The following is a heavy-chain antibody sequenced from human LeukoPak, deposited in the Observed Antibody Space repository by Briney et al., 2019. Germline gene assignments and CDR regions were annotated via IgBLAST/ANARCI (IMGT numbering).Heavy chain of an antibody. J-gene: IGHJ4*02. CDR3: ARPRIYSSSWRHEEVYFDY. CDR2: INAGNGNT. CDR1: GYTFTSYA. V-gene: IGHV1-3*01. D-gene: IGHD6-13*01. Sequence: ASVKVSCKASGYTFTSYAMHWVRQAPGQRLEWMGWINAGNGNTKHSQKFQGRVTITRDTSASTAYMELSSLRSGDTAVYYCARPRIYSSSWRHEEVYFDYWGQGTLVTVSS.